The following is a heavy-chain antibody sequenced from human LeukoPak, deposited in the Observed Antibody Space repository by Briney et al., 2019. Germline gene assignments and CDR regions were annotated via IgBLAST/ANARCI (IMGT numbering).Heavy chain of an antibody. CDR3: ARDMSWSGWHALDY. V-gene: IGHV4-61*02. D-gene: IGHD3-3*01. Sequence: SETLSLTCTVSGGSISSGSYYWSWIRQPAGKGLEWIGRIYTSGSTNYNPSLKSRVTISVDTSKNQFSLKLISVTAADTAVYYCARDMSWSGWHALDYWGQGTLVTVSS. J-gene: IGHJ4*02. CDR2: IYTSGST. CDR1: GGSISSGSYY.